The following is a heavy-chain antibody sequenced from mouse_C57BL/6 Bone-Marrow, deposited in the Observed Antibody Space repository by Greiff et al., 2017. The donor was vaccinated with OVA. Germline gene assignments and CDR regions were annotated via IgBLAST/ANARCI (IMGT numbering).Heavy chain of an antibody. Sequence: QVQLQQSGAELVKPGASVKMSCKASGYTFTSYWITWVKQRPGQGLEWIGDIYPGSGSTNYNEKFKGKATFTADTSSNTAYMQLSSLTTEDSAIYYCAREDYYGSSYSPFDYWGQGTTLTVSS. J-gene: IGHJ2*01. V-gene: IGHV1-55*01. D-gene: IGHD1-1*01. CDR1: GYTFTSYW. CDR2: IYPGSGST. CDR3: AREDYYGSSYSPFDY.